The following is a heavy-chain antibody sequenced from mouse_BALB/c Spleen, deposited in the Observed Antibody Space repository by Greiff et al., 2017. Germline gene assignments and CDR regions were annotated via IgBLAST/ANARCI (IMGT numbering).Heavy chain of an antibody. CDR1: GYTFTSYW. J-gene: IGHJ2*01. V-gene: IGHV1-61*01. CDR2: IDPSDSET. Sequence: QVQLQQPGAELVRPGASVKLSCKASGYTFTSYWMNWVKQRPGQGLEWIGMIDPSDSETHYNQKFKDKATLTVDKSSSTAYMQLSSPTSEDSAVYYCTRSYYGSRQYYFDYWGQGTTLTVSS. CDR3: TRSYYGSRQYYFDY. D-gene: IGHD1-1*01.